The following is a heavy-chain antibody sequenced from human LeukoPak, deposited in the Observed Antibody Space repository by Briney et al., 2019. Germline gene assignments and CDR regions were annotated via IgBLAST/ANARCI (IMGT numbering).Heavy chain of an antibody. Sequence: ASVKVSCKASGGTFSSYAISWVRQAPGQGLEWMGGIIPIFGAANYAQKFQGRVTITADESTSTAYMELSSLRSEDTAVYYCARAEGVVVPAAIRYMDVWGKGTTVTVSS. CDR1: GGTFSSYA. J-gene: IGHJ6*03. CDR2: IIPIFGAA. CDR3: ARAEGVVVPAAIRYMDV. V-gene: IGHV1-69*13. D-gene: IGHD2-2*01.